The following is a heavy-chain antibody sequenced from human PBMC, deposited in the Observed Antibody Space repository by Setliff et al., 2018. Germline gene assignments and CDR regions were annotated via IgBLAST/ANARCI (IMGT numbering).Heavy chain of an antibody. CDR3: ARASPLQPSDY. Sequence: SETLSLTCTVYGGSFSDYWWSWIRQLPGKGLEWIAEIHHSGSTNYNPSLKSRVTISLDTSRNQVSLKLSSVTAADTAVYYCARASPLQPSDYWGQGTLVTVSS. CDR1: GGSFSDYW. V-gene: IGHV4-34*01. CDR2: IHHSGST. D-gene: IGHD1-1*01. J-gene: IGHJ4*02.